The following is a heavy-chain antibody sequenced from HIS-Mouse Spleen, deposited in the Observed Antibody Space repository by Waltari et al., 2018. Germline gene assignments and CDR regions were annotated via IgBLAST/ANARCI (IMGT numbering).Heavy chain of an antibody. CDR2: SLYRART. CDR1: GGSISSGGSY. Sequence: QVQLQESGPGLVKPSQTLSLTCTVSGGSISSGGSYWRWIRQHPGKGLEWIGYSLYRARTYYNPSLKSRVTISVATSKNQFSLKLSSVTAADTAVYYCARAPIRGYWYFDLWGRGTLVTVSS. CDR3: ARAPIRGYWYFDL. V-gene: IGHV4-31*03. J-gene: IGHJ2*01. D-gene: IGHD3-16*01.